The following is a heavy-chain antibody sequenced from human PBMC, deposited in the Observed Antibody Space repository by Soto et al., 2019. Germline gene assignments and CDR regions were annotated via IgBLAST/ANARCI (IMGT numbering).Heavy chain of an antibody. V-gene: IGHV1-3*04. CDR2: INTDNGNT. CDR1: GYTFTHYA. J-gene: IGHJ3*02. Sequence: QVQLVQSGAEVKQPGASVKVSCKSSGYTFTHYAMHWVRQAPGQGLEWLGWINTDNGNTAFSQKFQGRVSITMDTSASTAYVELSSLISEDTAVYYCARQGDSRKLRDTFDMWGQGTLVTVAS. D-gene: IGHD1-7*01. CDR3: ARQGDSRKLRDTFDM.